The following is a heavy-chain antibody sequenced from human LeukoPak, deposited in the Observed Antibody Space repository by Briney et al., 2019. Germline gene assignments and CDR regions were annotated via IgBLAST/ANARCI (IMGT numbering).Heavy chain of an antibody. Sequence: GGSLTLSCAASGFTFSTYWMHWVRQAPRQGLGLVSRINTDGSSTSYADSVKGRFTISRDNAKNTLYLQMNSLRADDTAVYYCARGGLEPVDYWGQGTLVTVSS. CDR2: INTDGSST. V-gene: IGHV3-74*01. CDR3: ARGGLEPVDY. D-gene: IGHD1-1*01. CDR1: GFTFSTYW. J-gene: IGHJ4*02.